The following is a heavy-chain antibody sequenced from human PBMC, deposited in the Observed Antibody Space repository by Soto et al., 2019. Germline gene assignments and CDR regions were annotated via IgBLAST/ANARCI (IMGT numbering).Heavy chain of an antibody. CDR1: GFTFSNYA. V-gene: IGHV3-23*01. D-gene: IGHD3-3*01. J-gene: IGHJ1*01. CDR3: VKEGSGAFWRTLQH. CDR2: ISASGGST. Sequence: ESGGGLVQPGGSLRLSCAASGFTFSNYAMSWVRQAPGKGLEWVLDISASGGSTYYADSVKGRFTISRDNSKNTVYLQMNGLRAEDTAIYFCVKEGSGAFWRTLQHWGQGTLVTVSS.